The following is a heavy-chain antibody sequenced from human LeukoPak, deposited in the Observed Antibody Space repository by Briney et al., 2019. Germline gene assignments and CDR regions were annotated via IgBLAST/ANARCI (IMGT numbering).Heavy chain of an antibody. V-gene: IGHV4-59*01. Sequence: HSETLSLTCTVSGDSISRYYWSWIRQPPGKGLEWIGYIYYSRSTNYNPSLKSRVTISVDTSKNHFSLKLSSVTAADTAVYYCARAGQGDFWSGLRYFDYWGQGTLVTVSS. CDR2: IYYSRST. CDR1: GDSISRYY. J-gene: IGHJ4*02. D-gene: IGHD3-3*01. CDR3: ARAGQGDFWSGLRYFDY.